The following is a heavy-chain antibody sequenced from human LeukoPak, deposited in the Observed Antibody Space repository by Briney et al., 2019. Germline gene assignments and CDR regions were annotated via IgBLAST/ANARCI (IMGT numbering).Heavy chain of an antibody. CDR3: ARQGGSAYGFYYYYYYMDV. Sequence: SETLSLTCTVSGGSISSYYWSWIRQPAGKGLERIGRIYTSGSTNYNPSLKSRVTMSVDTSKNQFSLKLSSVTAADTAVYYCARQGGSAYGFYYYYYYMDVWGKGTTVTISS. CDR1: GGSISSYY. J-gene: IGHJ6*03. D-gene: IGHD1-26*01. V-gene: IGHV4-4*07. CDR2: IYTSGST.